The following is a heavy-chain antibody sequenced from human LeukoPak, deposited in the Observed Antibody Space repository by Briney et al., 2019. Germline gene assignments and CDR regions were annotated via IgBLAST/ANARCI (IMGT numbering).Heavy chain of an antibody. Sequence: SETLSLTCTVSGGSISSYYWSWIRQPPGKGLEWIGYIHYSGSTNYNPSLKSRVTISVDTSKNQFSLKLSSVTAADTAVYYCARADDSSGYYSAWFDPWGQGTLVTVSS. CDR1: GGSISSYY. CDR2: IHYSGST. J-gene: IGHJ5*02. V-gene: IGHV4-59*01. D-gene: IGHD3-22*01. CDR3: ARADDSSGYYSAWFDP.